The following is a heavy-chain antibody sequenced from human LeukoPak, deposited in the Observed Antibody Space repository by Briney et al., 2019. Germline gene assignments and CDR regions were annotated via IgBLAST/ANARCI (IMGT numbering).Heavy chain of an antibody. J-gene: IGHJ4*02. Sequence: GGSLRLSCVASGFTFSDYTMSWVRQAPGKGLEWVSGISDSGGSTYYADSVKGRCTISRDNSKNTVSLQMNNLRAEDTAVYFCARHDSFIPYWGQGTLVTVTS. CDR3: ARHDSFIPY. V-gene: IGHV3-23*01. CDR2: ISDSGGST. CDR1: GFTFSDYT. D-gene: IGHD3-16*02.